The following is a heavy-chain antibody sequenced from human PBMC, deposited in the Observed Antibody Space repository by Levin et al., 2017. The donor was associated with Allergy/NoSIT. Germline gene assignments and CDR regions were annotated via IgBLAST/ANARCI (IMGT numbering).Heavy chain of an antibody. CDR2: IYSGGST. Sequence: GGSLRLSCAASGFTVSSNYMSWVRQAPGKGLEWVSVIYSGGSTYYADSVKGRFTISRDNSKNTLYLQMNSLRAEDTAVYYCARLGFGELSAAFDIWGQGTMVTVSS. J-gene: IGHJ3*02. V-gene: IGHV3-53*01. D-gene: IGHD3-10*01. CDR1: GFTVSSNY. CDR3: ARLGFGELSAAFDI.